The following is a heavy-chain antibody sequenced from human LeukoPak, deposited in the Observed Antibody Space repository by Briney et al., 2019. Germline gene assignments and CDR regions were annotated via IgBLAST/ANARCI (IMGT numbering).Heavy chain of an antibody. D-gene: IGHD6-19*01. J-gene: IGHJ4*02. V-gene: IGHV3-23*01. Sequence: GGSLRLSCAASGFTFSSYATSWVRQAPGKGLEWVSAISGSGGSTYYADSVKGRFTISRDNSKNTLYLQMNSLRAEDTAVYYCAREQWLVRGAYYWGQGTLVTVSS. CDR3: AREQWLVRGAYY. CDR1: GFTFSSYA. CDR2: ISGSGGST.